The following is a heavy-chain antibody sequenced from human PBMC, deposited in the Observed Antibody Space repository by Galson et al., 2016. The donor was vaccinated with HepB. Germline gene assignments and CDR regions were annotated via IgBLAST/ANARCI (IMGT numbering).Heavy chain of an antibody. J-gene: IGHJ3*02. V-gene: IGHV1-69*13. CDR2: ISPIFGTA. CDR3: VRLTTEDAFDI. D-gene: IGHD1-14*01. Sequence: SVKVSCKASGGTFSSYEISWVRQAPGQGLEWMGGISPIFGTANYTQKFQGRVTLTADESTSTAYMELSSLRSEDTAVYYCVRLTTEDAFDIWGQGTMVTVSS. CDR1: GGTFSSYE.